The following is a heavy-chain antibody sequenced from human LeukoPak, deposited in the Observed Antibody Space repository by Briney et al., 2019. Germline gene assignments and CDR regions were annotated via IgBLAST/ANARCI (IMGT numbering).Heavy chain of an antibody. CDR3: AIDRRASGSYYAD. D-gene: IGHD1-26*01. CDR2: IDYSGST. V-gene: IGHV4-59*12. J-gene: IGHJ4*02. Sequence: LETLSLTCTVSGGSISSYYWSWIRQPPGKGLEWIGYIDYSGSTNYNPSLRSRVTISVDRSKNQFSLKLSSVTAADTAMYYCAIDRRASGSYYADWGQGTLVTVSS. CDR1: GGSISSYY.